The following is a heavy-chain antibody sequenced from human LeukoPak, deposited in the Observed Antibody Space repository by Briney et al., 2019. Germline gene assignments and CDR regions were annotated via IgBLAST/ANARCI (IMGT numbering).Heavy chain of an antibody. D-gene: IGHD3-22*01. J-gene: IGHJ4*02. V-gene: IGHV3-23*01. Sequence: GESLRLSCAASGFNFRNYAMNWVRQAPGKGLEWVSAVTGSGGTTYYADSVKGRFTISRDNSINTLYLQMNSLRAEDTAVYYCTRTFYLDSSSYFYFWGLGTLVTVSS. CDR2: VTGSGGTT. CDR3: TRTFYLDSSSYFYF. CDR1: GFNFRNYA.